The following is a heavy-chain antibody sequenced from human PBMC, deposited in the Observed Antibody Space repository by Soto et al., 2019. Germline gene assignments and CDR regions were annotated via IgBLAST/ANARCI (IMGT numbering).Heavy chain of an antibody. D-gene: IGHD3-22*01. J-gene: IGHJ5*02. CDR2: IYSSENT. CDR3: ARAVSSGYYYERRWFDP. CDR1: GGSVSSSSYS. V-gene: IGHV4-39*01. Sequence: SETLSLTCTVSGGSVSSSSYSWGWIRQSPGKGLEWIGTIYSSENTYYNPSLLSRVTISVDTSKNEFSLRLSSVTAADTAVYYCARAVSSGYYYERRWFDPWGQGTLVTVSS.